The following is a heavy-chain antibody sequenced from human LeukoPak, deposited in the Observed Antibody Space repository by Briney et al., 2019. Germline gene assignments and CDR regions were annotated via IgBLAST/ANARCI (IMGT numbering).Heavy chain of an antibody. V-gene: IGHV4-39*07. Sequence: SETLSLTCTVSGGSISSNTYYWGWIRQPPGKGLEWIGSIYYSGSTYYNPSLKSRVTISIDTSKNQLSLKLSSVTAADTAVYYCARFNSGSYQHYFDYWGQGTLVTVSS. CDR1: GGSISSNTYY. D-gene: IGHD1-26*01. CDR3: ARFNSGSYQHYFDY. J-gene: IGHJ4*02. CDR2: IYYSGST.